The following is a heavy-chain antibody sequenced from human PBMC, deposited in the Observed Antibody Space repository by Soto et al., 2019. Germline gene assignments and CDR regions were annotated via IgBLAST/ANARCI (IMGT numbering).Heavy chain of an antibody. CDR2: IYYSGST. Sequence: SETLSLTCTVSGGSISSYYWSWIRQPPGKGLEWIGYIYYSGSTNYNPSLKSRVTISVDTSKNQFSLKLSSVTAADTAVYYCARQTRGDYPKYYFDYWGQGTLVTVSS. D-gene: IGHD4-17*01. V-gene: IGHV4-59*08. CDR1: GGSISSYY. J-gene: IGHJ4*02. CDR3: ARQTRGDYPKYYFDY.